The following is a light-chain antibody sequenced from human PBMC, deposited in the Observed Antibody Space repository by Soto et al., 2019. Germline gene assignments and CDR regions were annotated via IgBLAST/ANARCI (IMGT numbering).Light chain of an antibody. CDR2: AAS. V-gene: IGKV3-15*01. Sequence: EIVLTHSPGALSLYPGERVTLRFTCSHRVTSSFLAWFQQQHGQPPRLRRYAASTRATSVPARFSGGGSGRKFTLTISSLQSQDYAVYYCQHYNNWPPRTFGQGTRLEIK. J-gene: IGKJ5*01. CDR3: QHYNNWPPRT. CDR1: HRVTSS.